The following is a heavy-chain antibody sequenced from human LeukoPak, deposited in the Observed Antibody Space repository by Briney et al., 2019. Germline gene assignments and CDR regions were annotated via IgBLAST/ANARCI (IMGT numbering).Heavy chain of an antibody. CDR2: IYNSGST. V-gene: IGHV4-59*01. D-gene: IGHD2/OR15-2a*01. CDR3: ARRPTVTTFFDY. CDR1: GGSISSYY. J-gene: IGHJ4*02. Sequence: SETLSLTCTVSGGSISSYYWSWIRQPPGKGLEWIGYIYNSGSTNYNPSLKSRVTISVDTSKNQFSLKVSSVTAADTAVYYCARRPTVTTFFDYRGQGTLVTVSS.